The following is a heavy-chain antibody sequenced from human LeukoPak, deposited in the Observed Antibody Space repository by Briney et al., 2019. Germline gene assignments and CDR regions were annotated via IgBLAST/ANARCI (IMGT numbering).Heavy chain of an antibody. CDR1: GYTFTGYY. CDR2: INPNSGGT. Sequence: ASVKVSCKASGYTFTGYYMHWVRQAPGQGLEWMGWINPNSGGTNYAQKFQGRVTMTRDTSISTAYMELSRLRSDDTAVYYCARGVVVTANVYYYYMDVWGKGTTVTISS. J-gene: IGHJ6*03. CDR3: ARGVVVTANVYYYYMDV. D-gene: IGHD2-21*02. V-gene: IGHV1-2*02.